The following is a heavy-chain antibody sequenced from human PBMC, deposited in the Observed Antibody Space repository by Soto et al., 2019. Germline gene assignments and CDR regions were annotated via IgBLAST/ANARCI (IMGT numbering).Heavy chain of an antibody. CDR2: IYYSGST. Sequence: TLSLTCTVSGGSISSYYWSWIRQPPGKGLEWIGYIYYSGSTNYNPSLKSRVTISVDTSKNQLSLKLSSVTAADPAVYYCARSDGRYWGQGTLVTVSS. CDR3: ARSDGRY. V-gene: IGHV4-59*01. CDR1: GGSISSYY. J-gene: IGHJ4*02.